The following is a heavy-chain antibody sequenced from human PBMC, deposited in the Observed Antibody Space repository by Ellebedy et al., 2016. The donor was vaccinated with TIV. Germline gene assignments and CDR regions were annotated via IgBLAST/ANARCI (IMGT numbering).Heavy chain of an antibody. D-gene: IGHD6-13*01. Sequence: ASVKVSXXVSGYTLTELSMHWVRQAPGKGLEWMGWISAYNGNTNYAQKLQGRVTMTTDTSTSTAYMELRSLRSDDTAVYYCARDLKKQQLVAGYWGQGTLVTVSS. J-gene: IGHJ4*02. CDR1: GYTLTELS. CDR2: ISAYNGNT. CDR3: ARDLKKQQLVAGY. V-gene: IGHV1-18*01.